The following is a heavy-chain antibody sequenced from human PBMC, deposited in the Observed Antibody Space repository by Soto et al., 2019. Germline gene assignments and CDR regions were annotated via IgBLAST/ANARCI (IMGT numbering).Heavy chain of an antibody. CDR2: INPCKSYA. D-gene: IGHD2-21*02. CDR3: ARAAKHCVYEDGGDSGRSHACYS. V-gene: IGHV1-3*01. CDR1: GYTFTTHD. Sequence: QVLLVQSGAEGRKSGASVKISCKASGYTFTTHDLPWVRQAPGQRLEWVGRINPCKSYAKYSQKFQDRLTITADTSSTSAHKEMNRASIEDTSIYYCARAAKHCVYEDGGDSGRSHACYSWCQVTLGTISS. J-gene: IGHJ4*02.